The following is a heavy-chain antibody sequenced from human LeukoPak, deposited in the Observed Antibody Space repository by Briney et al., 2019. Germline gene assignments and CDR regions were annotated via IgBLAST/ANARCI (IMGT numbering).Heavy chain of an antibody. Sequence: PGGSLRLSCAASGFTVSSNYMSWVRQAPGKGLEWVSVIYSGGSTYYADSVKGRFTISRDNSKNTVYLQMNSLRAEDTAVYYCAREDRGAAGTWGQGTLVTVSS. V-gene: IGHV3-53*01. J-gene: IGHJ4*02. CDR1: GFTVSSNY. D-gene: IGHD6-13*01. CDR3: AREDRGAAGT. CDR2: IYSGGST.